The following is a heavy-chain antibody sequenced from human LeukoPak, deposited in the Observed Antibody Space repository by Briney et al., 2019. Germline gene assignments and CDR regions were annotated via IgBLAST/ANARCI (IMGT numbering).Heavy chain of an antibody. CDR2: IKQDGSEK. CDR3: ARDGDYSGSGSYYNGIDY. V-gene: IGHV3-7*01. D-gene: IGHD3-10*01. Sequence: GGSLRLSCAASGFSFYNFAMSWVRQAPGKGLEWVANIKQDGSEKYSVDSVKGRFTISRDNAKNSLYLQMNSLRAEDTAVYYCARDGDYSGSGSYYNGIDYWGQGTLVTVSS. CDR1: GFSFYNFA. J-gene: IGHJ4*01.